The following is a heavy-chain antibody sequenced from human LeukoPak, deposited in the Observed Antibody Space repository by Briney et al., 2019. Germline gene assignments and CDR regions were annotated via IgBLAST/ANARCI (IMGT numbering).Heavy chain of an antibody. Sequence: SETLSLTCTVSGGSISSYYWSWIRQPPGKGLEWIGYIYYSGSTNYNPSLKSRGTISVDTSKNQFSLKLSSVTAADTAVYYCAGTYDLYGMDVWGQGTTVTVSS. CDR2: IYYSGST. V-gene: IGHV4-59*08. D-gene: IGHD1-1*01. J-gene: IGHJ6*02. CDR1: GGSISSYY. CDR3: AGTYDLYGMDV.